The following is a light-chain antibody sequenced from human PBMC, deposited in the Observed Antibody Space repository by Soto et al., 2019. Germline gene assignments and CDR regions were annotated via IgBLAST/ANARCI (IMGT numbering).Light chain of an antibody. J-gene: IGKJ1*01. CDR2: KAS. V-gene: IGKV1-6*01. Sequence: QMTQSPSSLSASVGDRVTITCQASQDISNYLNWYQQKPGKAPKLLIYKASTLKSGVPSRFSGSGSGTDFRLTISSLQPEDFATYYCLQDHKYPLTFGQGTKVDIK. CDR1: QDISNY. CDR3: LQDHKYPLT.